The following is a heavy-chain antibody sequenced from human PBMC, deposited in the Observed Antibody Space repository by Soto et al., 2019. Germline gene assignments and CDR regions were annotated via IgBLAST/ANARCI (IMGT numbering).Heavy chain of an antibody. CDR2: MNPNSGNT. J-gene: IGHJ4*02. D-gene: IGHD2-15*01. CDR3: ARAGWDCSGGSCYSDY. Sequence: QVQLVQSGAEVKKPGASVKVSCKASGYTFTSYDINWVRQATGQGLEWMGWMNPNSGNTGYAQKFQGRVTMTRNTSISTAYMELSSLRSGDTAVYYCARAGWDCSGGSCYSDYWGQGTLVTVSS. CDR1: GYTFTSYD. V-gene: IGHV1-8*01.